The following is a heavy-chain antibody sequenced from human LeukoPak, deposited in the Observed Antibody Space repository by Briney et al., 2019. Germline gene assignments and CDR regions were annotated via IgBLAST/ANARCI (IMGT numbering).Heavy chain of an antibody. D-gene: IGHD3-22*01. CDR2: IYYSGST. CDR1: GGSISSYY. Sequence: SETLSLTCTVSGGSISSYYWSWIRQPPGKGLEWIGYIYYSGSTNYNPSLKSRVTISVDTSKNQFSLKLSSVTAADTAVYYCARDRGSGYYGVENAFDIWGQGTMVTVSS. V-gene: IGHV4-59*01. CDR3: ARDRGSGYYGVENAFDI. J-gene: IGHJ3*02.